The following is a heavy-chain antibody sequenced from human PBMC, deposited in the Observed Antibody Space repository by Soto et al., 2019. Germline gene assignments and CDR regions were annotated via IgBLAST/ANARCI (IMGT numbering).Heavy chain of an antibody. V-gene: IGHV3-9*01. D-gene: IGHD6-25*01. Sequence: EVQLVESGGDLVQPGRSLRISCAASGFKFDDYSMHWVRQAPGQGLEWVSYITWDSAAIAYADSVKGRFTISRDNARNSLYLHMNSLRYEYSAFYCCAKARRAADFDYWGQGTLVTVSS. CDR2: ITWDSAAI. J-gene: IGHJ4*02. CDR3: AKARRAADFDY. CDR1: GFKFDDYS.